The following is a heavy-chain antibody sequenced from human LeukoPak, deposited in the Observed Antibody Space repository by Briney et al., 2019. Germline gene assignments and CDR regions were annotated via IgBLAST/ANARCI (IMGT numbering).Heavy chain of an antibody. D-gene: IGHD1-14*01. CDR1: GFTFSSYE. CDR3: ARGSPLANPFDY. Sequence: PGGSLRLPCAASGFTFSSYEMNWVRQAPGKGLEWVSYISSSGSTIYYADSVKGRFTISRDNAKNSLYLQMNSLRAEDTAVYYCARGSPLANPFDYWGQGTLVTVSS. J-gene: IGHJ4*02. V-gene: IGHV3-48*03. CDR2: ISSSGSTI.